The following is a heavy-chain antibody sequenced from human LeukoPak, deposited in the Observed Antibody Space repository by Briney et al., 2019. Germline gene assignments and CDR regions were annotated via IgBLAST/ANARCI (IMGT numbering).Heavy chain of an antibody. J-gene: IGHJ4*02. CDR2: ITGSGGTT. CDR3: AKDRVGAMMYFDY. D-gene: IGHD1-26*01. V-gene: IGHV3-23*01. Sequence: GSLNLSCAASGFPFKSYSMNWVRQGPGKGLEWISAITGSGGTTYYAGSVEGRFTISRDNSKNTLFLQVNSLRAEDTAVYYCAKDRVGAMMYFDYWGQGTLVTVSS. CDR1: GFPFKSYS.